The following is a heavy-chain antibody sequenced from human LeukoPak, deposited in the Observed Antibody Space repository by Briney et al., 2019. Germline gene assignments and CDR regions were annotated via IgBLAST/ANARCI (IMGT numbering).Heavy chain of an antibody. Sequence: SETLSLTCTVSGGSISSYYWSWIRQPPGKGLEWIGYIYYSGSTNYNPSLKSRVTISVDTSKNQFSLKLSSVTAADTAVYYCARTEGYSYGYHYYGMDVWGQGTTVTVSS. CDR3: ARTEGYSYGYHYYGMDV. CDR1: GGSISSYY. D-gene: IGHD5-18*01. CDR2: IYYSGST. J-gene: IGHJ6*02. V-gene: IGHV4-59*01.